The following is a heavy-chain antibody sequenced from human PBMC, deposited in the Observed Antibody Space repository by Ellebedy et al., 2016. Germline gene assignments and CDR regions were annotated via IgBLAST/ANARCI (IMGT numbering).Heavy chain of an antibody. D-gene: IGHD3-10*01. CDR3: ARDLVTMALRFYYFGMDV. Sequence: GESLKISXEASGFSFSDYYMTWIRQAPGKGLEWVSYISGSSSYISYADSVKGRFIISRDNAKNSVYLQMDSLRDEDTAIYYCARDLVTMALRFYYFGMDVWGQGTTVTVSS. CDR2: ISGSSSYI. V-gene: IGHV3-11*06. J-gene: IGHJ6*02. CDR1: GFSFSDYY.